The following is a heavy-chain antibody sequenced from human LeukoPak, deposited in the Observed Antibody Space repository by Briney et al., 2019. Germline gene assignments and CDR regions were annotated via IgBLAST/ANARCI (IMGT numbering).Heavy chain of an antibody. Sequence: GESLKISCTASGYSFSNYWIGWVRQMPGKGLEWVGIIYPGDSDTRYSPSFQGQVTISADKSISTAYLQWSSLKASDTAMYYCARLSPELHCNWFDPWGQGTLVTVSS. D-gene: IGHD1-14*01. J-gene: IGHJ5*02. V-gene: IGHV5-51*01. CDR2: IYPGDSDT. CDR1: GYSFSNYW. CDR3: ARLSPELHCNWFDP.